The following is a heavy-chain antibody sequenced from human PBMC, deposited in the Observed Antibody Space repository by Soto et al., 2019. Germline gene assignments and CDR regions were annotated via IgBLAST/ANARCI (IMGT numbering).Heavy chain of an antibody. CDR2: ISSGSDYI. J-gene: IGHJ3*01. Sequence: EVQLVESGGGLVKPGGSLRLSCAASGFTFSSYSMNWVRQAPGKWLEWVSSISSGSDYIFYADSVKRRFTISRDNAKNSLFLQMNSLTDEDTAVYYCARSPVGDAFNVWGQGTVVTVSS. V-gene: IGHV3-21*01. CDR3: ARSPVGDAFNV. CDR1: GFTFSSYS.